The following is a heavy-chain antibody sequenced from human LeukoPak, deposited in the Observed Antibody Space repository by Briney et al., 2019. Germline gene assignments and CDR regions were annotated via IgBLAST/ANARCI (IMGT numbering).Heavy chain of an antibody. J-gene: IGHJ6*03. D-gene: IGHD6-19*01. CDR1: GYTFTGYY. CDR3: ARPTTGIAVAGTSSYYYYYMDV. V-gene: IGHV1-2*02. CDR2: INPNSGGT. Sequence: ASVKVSCKASGYTFTGYYMHWVRQAPGQGLEWMGWINPNSGGTNYAQKFQGRVTMTRDTSISTAYMELSRLRSDDTAMYYCARPTTGIAVAGTSSYYYYYMDVWGKGTTVTISS.